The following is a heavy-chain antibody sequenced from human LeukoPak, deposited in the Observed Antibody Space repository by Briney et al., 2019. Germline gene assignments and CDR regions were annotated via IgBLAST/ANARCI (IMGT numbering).Heavy chain of an antibody. CDR3: ARDSGQQLGYYYYGMDV. D-gene: IGHD6-13*01. Sequence: SVKVSCKASGGTFSSYAISWVRQAPGQGLEWMGGIIPIFGTANYAQKFQGRVTITADESTSTAYMELSSLRSEDTAVYYCARDSGQQLGYYYYGMDVWGKGATVTVSS. CDR2: IIPIFGTA. V-gene: IGHV1-69*13. CDR1: GGTFSSYA. J-gene: IGHJ6*04.